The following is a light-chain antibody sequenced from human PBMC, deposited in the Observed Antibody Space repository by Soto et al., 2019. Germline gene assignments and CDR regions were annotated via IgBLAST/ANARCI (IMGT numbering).Light chain of an antibody. CDR3: QQYNNWTPWT. CDR1: QSVSSN. V-gene: IGKV3-15*01. Sequence: EIVMTQSPATLSVSPGERATLSCRASQSVSSNLAWYQQKPGQAPRLLIYGASTRATGIPAMFSGSGSGTEVTLTISSLQAEDFAVYYCQQYNNWTPWTFGQGTKVEIK. J-gene: IGKJ1*01. CDR2: GAS.